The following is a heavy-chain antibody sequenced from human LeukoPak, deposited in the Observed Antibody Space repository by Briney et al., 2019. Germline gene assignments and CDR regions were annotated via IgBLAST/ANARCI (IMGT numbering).Heavy chain of an antibody. CDR2: ITGSGDST. D-gene: IGHD6-19*01. Sequence: PGGSLRLSCAVSGVSFSSYAVGWVRQTPGKGLQLVSTITGSGDSTFYADSVNGRFTVSRDNSKNILYLQMSSLRADDTALYYCAFGPHQQWLLADYWGQGTLVTVSS. CDR3: AFGPHQQWLLADY. V-gene: IGHV3-23*01. CDR1: GVSFSSYA. J-gene: IGHJ4*02.